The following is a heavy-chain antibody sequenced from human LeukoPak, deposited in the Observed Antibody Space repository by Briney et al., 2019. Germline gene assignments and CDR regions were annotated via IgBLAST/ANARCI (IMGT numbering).Heavy chain of an antibody. CDR3: ARRAGGYSHPYDY. J-gene: IGHJ4*02. CDR1: GFTFSSYG. CDR2: IRYDGSNK. Sequence: GGSLRLSCAASGFTFSSYGIHWVRQAPGKGLEWVAFIRYDGSNKYYADSVKGRFTISRDNSKNTLYLQMNSLRAEDTAVYYCARRAGGYSHPYDYWGQGILVTVSS. D-gene: IGHD4-23*01. V-gene: IGHV3-30*02.